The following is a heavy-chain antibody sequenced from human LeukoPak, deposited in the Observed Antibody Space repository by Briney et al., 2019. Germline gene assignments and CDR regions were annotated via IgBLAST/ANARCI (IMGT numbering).Heavy chain of an antibody. CDR1: GYTFTSYY. Sequence: ASVKVSCKASGYTFTSYYMHWVRQAPGQGLEWMGIINPSGGSTSYAQKFQGRVTMTRDTSTSTVYMELSSLRSEDTAVYYCARGGWVDCSGGSCYQGDFDIWGQGTMVTVSS. CDR2: INPSGGST. V-gene: IGHV1-46*01. J-gene: IGHJ3*02. D-gene: IGHD2-15*01. CDR3: ARGGWVDCSGGSCYQGDFDI.